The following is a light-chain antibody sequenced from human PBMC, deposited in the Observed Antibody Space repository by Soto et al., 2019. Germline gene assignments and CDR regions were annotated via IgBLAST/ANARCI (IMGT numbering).Light chain of an antibody. V-gene: IGLV2-11*01. CDR2: DVS. CDR3: CSYAGTTHV. Sequence: QSALTQPPSVSGSPGQSVTISCTGTSSDIGGYNYVSWYQQLPGKAPKLMIYDVSKRPSGVPDRFSGSNSGNTASLTISGLQAEGEADYYCCSYAGTTHVFGTGTNLTVL. J-gene: IGLJ1*01. CDR1: SSDIGGYNY.